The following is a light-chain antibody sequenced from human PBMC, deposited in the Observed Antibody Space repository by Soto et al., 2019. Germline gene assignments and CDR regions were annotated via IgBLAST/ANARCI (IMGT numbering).Light chain of an antibody. V-gene: IGKV1-33*01. CDR1: QDISNY. CDR3: QQYSNLIT. Sequence: DIQMTKSPSSLSASVGDRVTITCQASQDISNYLNWYQQKLGKAPELLIYDASNLETGVPSRFSGSGSGTDFTFTISSLQPEDIATYYCQQYSNLITFGQGTRLEIK. J-gene: IGKJ5*01. CDR2: DAS.